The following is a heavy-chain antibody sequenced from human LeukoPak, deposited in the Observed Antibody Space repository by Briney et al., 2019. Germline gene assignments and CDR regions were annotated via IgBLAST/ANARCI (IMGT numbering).Heavy chain of an antibody. D-gene: IGHD5/OR15-5a*01. CDR3: ARDQFYVGLDAFDI. CDR1: GGSISSGSYY. CDR2: IYTSGST. Sequence: PSQTLSLTCIVSGGSISSGSYYWSWLRQPAGKGLEWIGRIYTSGSTNYNPSLKSRVTISVDTSKNQFSLKLSSVTAADTAVYYCARDQFYVGLDAFDIWGQGTMVTVSS. J-gene: IGHJ3*02. V-gene: IGHV4-61*02.